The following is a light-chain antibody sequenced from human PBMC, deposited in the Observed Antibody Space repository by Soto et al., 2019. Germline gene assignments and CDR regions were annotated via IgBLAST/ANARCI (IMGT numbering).Light chain of an antibody. J-gene: IGLJ2*01. CDR1: SRDVGAYAY. V-gene: IGLV2-11*01. Sequence: QSALTQPRSVSGSPGQSVTISCSGTSRDVGAYAYVSWYQQHPGKAPKLLIYDVTKRPSGVPDRFSGSKSGNTASLTISGLQADDEADYYCSSYAGTYPLLFGGGTKVTVL. CDR3: SSYAGTYPLL. CDR2: DVT.